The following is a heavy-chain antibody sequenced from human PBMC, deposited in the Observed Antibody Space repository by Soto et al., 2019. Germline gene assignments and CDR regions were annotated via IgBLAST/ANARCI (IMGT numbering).Heavy chain of an antibody. V-gene: IGHV1-69*13. J-gene: IGHJ6*02. CDR1: GGSFTYT. D-gene: IGHD5-18*01. Sequence: SVKVSCKASGGSFTYTLSCVRKSPGQGLEWMGGIIPIFGTTNYAQKFQGRVTITADESTKTAYMELSTLRSEDTAVYYCARLHSHGTYGMDVWGQGTTVTVYS. CDR3: ARLHSHGTYGMDV. CDR2: IIPIFGTT.